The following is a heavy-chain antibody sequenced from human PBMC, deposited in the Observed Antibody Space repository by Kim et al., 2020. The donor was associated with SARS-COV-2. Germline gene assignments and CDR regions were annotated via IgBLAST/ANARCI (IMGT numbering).Heavy chain of an antibody. D-gene: IGHD3-10*01. CDR3: AEALLRGVNYYYYGMDV. Sequence: GGSLRLSCAASGFTFSTYGMYWVRQAPGKGLEWVALISYDGSNEYYADSVKGRFTISRDNSQNTLYLQMNSLRAEDTALFYCAEALLRGVNYYYYGMDVWGQGTTVTVSS. CDR2: ISYDGSNE. J-gene: IGHJ6*02. CDR1: GFTFSTYG. V-gene: IGHV3-30*03.